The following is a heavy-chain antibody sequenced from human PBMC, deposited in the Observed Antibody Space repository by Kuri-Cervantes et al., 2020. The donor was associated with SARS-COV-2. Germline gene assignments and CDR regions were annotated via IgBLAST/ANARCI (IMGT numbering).Heavy chain of an antibody. V-gene: IGHV1-18*01. CDR3: ARGDIHLGYCSSTSCAYYFDY. CDR1: GYTFTSYD. D-gene: IGHD2-2*01. CDR2: ISAYNGNT. J-gene: IGHJ4*02. Sequence: ASVKVSCKASGYTFTSYDISWVRQAPGQGLEWMGWISAYNGNTNYAQKLQGRVTMTTGTSTSTAYMELRSLRSDDTAVYYCARGDIHLGYCSSTSCAYYFDYWGQGTLVT.